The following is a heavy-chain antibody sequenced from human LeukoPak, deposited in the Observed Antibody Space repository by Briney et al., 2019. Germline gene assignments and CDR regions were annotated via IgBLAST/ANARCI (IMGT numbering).Heavy chain of an antibody. V-gene: IGHV3-66*01. CDR1: GFTVNSNY. Sequence: GGSLRLSCAASGFTVNSNYMTWVRQATGQGLEWVSVIYSGGSTYYADSVKGRFTISRDNLKNTLYLQMNSLRAEDTAVYYCARGPGWNYFDYWGQGTLVTGSS. CDR2: IYSGGST. J-gene: IGHJ4*02. D-gene: IGHD6-19*01. CDR3: ARGPGWNYFDY.